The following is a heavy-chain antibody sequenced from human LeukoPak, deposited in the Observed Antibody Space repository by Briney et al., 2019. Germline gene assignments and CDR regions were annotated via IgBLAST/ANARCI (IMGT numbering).Heavy chain of an antibody. J-gene: IGHJ5*02. D-gene: IGHD4-17*01. CDR2: IIAIFGTA. CDR1: GGTFSSYA. Sequence: SVKVSCKASGGTFSSYAISWVRQAPGQGLEWMGRIIAIFGTANYAQKFQGRVTITTDESTSTAYMELSSLRSEDTAVYYCARGYGDYEERFDPWGQGTLVTVSS. CDR3: ARGYGDYEERFDP. V-gene: IGHV1-69*05.